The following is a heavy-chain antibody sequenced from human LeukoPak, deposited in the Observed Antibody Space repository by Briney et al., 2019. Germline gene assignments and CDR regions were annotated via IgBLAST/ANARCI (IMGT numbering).Heavy chain of an antibody. Sequence: PGGSLRLSCAASGFTFSSYAMSWVRQAPGKGLEWVAAISGGGGSTYYADSVKGRFIISRDNSKNTLYLQMNSLRSEDTAVYHYAKSPVDYWGQGTLVTVSS. CDR1: GFTFSSYA. J-gene: IGHJ4*02. V-gene: IGHV3-23*01. CDR3: AKSPVDY. CDR2: ISGGGGST.